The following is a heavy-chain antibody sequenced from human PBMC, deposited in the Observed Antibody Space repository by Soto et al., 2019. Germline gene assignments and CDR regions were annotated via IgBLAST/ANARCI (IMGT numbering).Heavy chain of an antibody. CDR1: GGSISSTNW. Sequence: LRDTLSLTCAVSGGSISSTNWGSWVRQSPGKGLEWIGVIYHNGSHDYNPTLKSRVTISVDKSKNHVFLKLTSGTAADTAMYFCGRWLGTSYGMDVWGQGTAVTVSS. J-gene: IGHJ6*02. CDR2: IYHNGSH. V-gene: IGHV4-4*01. D-gene: IGHD3-10*01. CDR3: GRWLGTSYGMDV.